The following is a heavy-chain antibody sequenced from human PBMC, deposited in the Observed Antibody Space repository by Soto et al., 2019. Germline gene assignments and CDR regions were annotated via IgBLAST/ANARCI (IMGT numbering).Heavy chain of an antibody. J-gene: IGHJ6*02. CDR2: IYPGDSDT. Sequence: ESLKISCKGSGYSFTSYWIGWVRQMPGKGLEWMGIIYPGDSDTRYSPSFQGQVTISADKSISTAYLQWSSLKASDTAMYYCARHVTWNYDYYGMDVWGQGTTVTVSS. D-gene: IGHD1-1*01. CDR3: ARHVTWNYDYYGMDV. CDR1: GYSFTSYW. V-gene: IGHV5-51*01.